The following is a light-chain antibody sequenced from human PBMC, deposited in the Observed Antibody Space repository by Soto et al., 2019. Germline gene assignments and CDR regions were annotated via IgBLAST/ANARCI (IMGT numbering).Light chain of an antibody. CDR1: QSVYRW. V-gene: IGKV1-5*03. J-gene: IGKJ1*01. CDR2: QAS. CDR3: QHYDTFPWT. Sequence: DIQMTQSPSTVSASVGDRVTITCRASQSVYRWLAWYQQKPGKAPKLLISQASTLESGVPSRFSGSGSGTEFTLTISSLQPDDFATYYCQHYDTFPWTFGQGTKVEIK.